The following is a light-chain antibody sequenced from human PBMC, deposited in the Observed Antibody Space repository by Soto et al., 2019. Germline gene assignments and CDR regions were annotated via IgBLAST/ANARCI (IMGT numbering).Light chain of an antibody. Sequence: DIQMTQSPSSLSASVVYRVTITCRASQSISSYLNWYQQKPGQAPKLLIYAASSLQSGVPSRFSGSGSGTDFTLTIRSLQPEDFATYYGQQSYSTPWTFGQGTKVEIK. J-gene: IGKJ1*01. V-gene: IGKV1-39*01. CDR2: AAS. CDR3: QQSYSTPWT. CDR1: QSISSY.